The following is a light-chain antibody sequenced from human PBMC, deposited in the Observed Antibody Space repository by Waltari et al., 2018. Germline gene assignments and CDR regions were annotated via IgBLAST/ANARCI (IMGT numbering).Light chain of an antibody. CDR1: TNDVGGYNF. J-gene: IGLJ1*01. CDR2: ELT. V-gene: IGLV2-14*01. Sequence: QSALTQPASVSGSPGQSLTIFCTGTTNDVGGYNFVYWYQHHPGKAPKLIRYELTKRPSGVSTRFAGSKSGNTASLTISGLQAEDEADYYCHSYTGSRTYVFGTGTKVTVL. CDR3: HSYTGSRTYV.